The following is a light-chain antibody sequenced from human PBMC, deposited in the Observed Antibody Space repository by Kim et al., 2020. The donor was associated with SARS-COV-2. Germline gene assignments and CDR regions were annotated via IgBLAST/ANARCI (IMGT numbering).Light chain of an antibody. J-gene: IGKJ4*01. CDR2: AAS. CDR1: QSVRNN. Sequence: ERVMTQSPATLSVSPGERATLSCRASQSVRNNLAWYQQKPGQAPRLLIYAASTRATDIPGRFSGSGSGTEFTLTISSLQSEDFAVYYCQQYNDWPPSFGGGTKVEIK. CDR3: QQYNDWPPS. V-gene: IGKV3-15*01.